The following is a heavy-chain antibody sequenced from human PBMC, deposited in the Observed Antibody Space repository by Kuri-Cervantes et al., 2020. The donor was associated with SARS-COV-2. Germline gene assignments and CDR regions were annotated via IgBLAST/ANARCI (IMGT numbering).Heavy chain of an antibody. CDR3: ARSGELYYYDSSGYFKGDAFGI. J-gene: IGHJ3*02. CDR2: IDWDDDK. CDR1: GFSLSTSGMR. D-gene: IGHD3-22*01. Sequence: SGPTLVKPTQTLTLTCTFSGFSLSTSGMRVSWIRQPPGKALEWLARIDWDDDKFYSTSLKTRLTISKDTSKNQVVLTMTNMDPVDTATYYCARSGELYYYDSSGYFKGDAFGIWGQGTMVTVSS. V-gene: IGHV2-70*04.